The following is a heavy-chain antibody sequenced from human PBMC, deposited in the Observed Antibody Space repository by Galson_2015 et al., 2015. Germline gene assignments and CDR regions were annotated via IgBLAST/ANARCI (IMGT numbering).Heavy chain of an antibody. V-gene: IGHV3-30*01. CDR1: GFTFNSYA. CDR2: ISFDGSNK. Sequence: SLRLSCAASGFTFNSYAIHWVRQAPGKGLEWVAVISFDGSNKYYADSVKGRFTISRDNSRNTLYLQMNSLGAEDTAVYYCAGEGLYYDFWSVYSLVYYFAYWGQGTLDTVSS. J-gene: IGHJ4*02. D-gene: IGHD3-3*01. CDR3: AGEGLYYDFWSVYSLVYYFAY.